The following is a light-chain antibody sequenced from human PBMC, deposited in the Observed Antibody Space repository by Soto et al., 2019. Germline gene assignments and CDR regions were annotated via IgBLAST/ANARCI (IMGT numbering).Light chain of an antibody. J-gene: IGKJ5*01. CDR3: LQDHDDSWT. Sequence: ATQMTQSQSCLPAPFGATITITSRASRDIGSDLSWYQQKPGKAPTLLIYAASNLQSGVPSRFRGSRSGTEFTLTVSSLQPEDFATYYCLQDHDDSWTFGQGTRLEIK. CDR1: RDIGSD. CDR2: AAS. V-gene: IGKV1-6*02.